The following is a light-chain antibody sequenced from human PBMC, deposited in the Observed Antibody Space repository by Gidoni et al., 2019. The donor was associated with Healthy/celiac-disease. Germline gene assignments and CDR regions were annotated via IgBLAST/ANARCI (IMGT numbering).Light chain of an antibody. Sequence: EIVMPQSPATLSVSPGERATLSCRASQSVSSNLAWYQQKTGQAPRLLIYGASTRATGIPARFSGSGSGTEFTLTISSLQSEDFAVYYCQQYNNWPRTFXQXTKVEIE. CDR2: GAS. J-gene: IGKJ1*01. V-gene: IGKV3-15*01. CDR1: QSVSSN. CDR3: QQYNNWPRT.